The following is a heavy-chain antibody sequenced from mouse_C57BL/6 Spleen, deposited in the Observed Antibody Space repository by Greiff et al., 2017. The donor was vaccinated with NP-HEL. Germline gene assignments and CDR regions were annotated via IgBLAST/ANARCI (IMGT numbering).Heavy chain of an antibody. CDR1: GYAFSSSW. D-gene: IGHD2-1*01. Sequence: QVQLQQSGPELVKPGASVKISCKASGYAFSSSWMNWVKQRPGQGLEWIGRIYPGDGDTNYNGKFKGKATLTADKSSSTAYMQLSSLTSEDSAVYFCARWGCNYEYAMDYWGQGTSVTVSS. CDR2: IYPGDGDT. V-gene: IGHV1-82*01. J-gene: IGHJ4*01. CDR3: ARWGCNYEYAMDY.